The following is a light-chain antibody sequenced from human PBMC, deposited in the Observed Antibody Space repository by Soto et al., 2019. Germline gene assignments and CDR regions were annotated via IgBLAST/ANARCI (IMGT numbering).Light chain of an antibody. Sequence: QSVLTQPASVSGSPGQSITISCTGTSSDVGSYKYVSWYQQHPGKAPKLMIYDVNNRPSGVSNRFSGSKSGNTASLTISGIQAEDGADYYCSSYAGTTISFGGGTKLTVL. CDR3: SSYAGTTIS. V-gene: IGLV2-14*03. J-gene: IGLJ2*01. CDR2: DVN. CDR1: SSDVGSYKY.